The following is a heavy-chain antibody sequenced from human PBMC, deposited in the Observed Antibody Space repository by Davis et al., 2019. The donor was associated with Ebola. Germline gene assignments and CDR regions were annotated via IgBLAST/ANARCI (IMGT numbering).Heavy chain of an antibody. CDR2: ISSNGGST. CDR3: ARSGSYRGYFDY. V-gene: IGHV3-64*02. CDR1: GFTFSSYS. D-gene: IGHD1-26*01. Sequence: GESLKISCAASGFTFSSYSMSWVRQAPGKGLEYVSAISSNGGSTYYADSVKGRFTISRDNSKNTLYLQMGSLRAEDMAVYYCARSGSYRGYFDYWGQGTLVTVSS. J-gene: IGHJ4*02.